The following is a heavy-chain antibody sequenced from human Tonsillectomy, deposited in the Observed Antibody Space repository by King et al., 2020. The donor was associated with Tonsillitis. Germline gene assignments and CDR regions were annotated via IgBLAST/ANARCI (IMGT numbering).Heavy chain of an antibody. J-gene: IGHJ2*01. CDR3: AKEGSTGDYYDHWYFDL. CDR2: IRYDGSYK. D-gene: IGHD3-22*01. Sequence: VQLVESGGGVVQPGGSLRLSCAASGFTFSSYGMHWVRQAPGKGRGWVAFIRYDGSYKYYADSVKGRFTISRDNSKNMLYLQMSSLRAEDTAVYYCAKEGSTGDYYDHWYFDLWGRGTLVTVSS. CDR1: GFTFSSYG. V-gene: IGHV3-30*02.